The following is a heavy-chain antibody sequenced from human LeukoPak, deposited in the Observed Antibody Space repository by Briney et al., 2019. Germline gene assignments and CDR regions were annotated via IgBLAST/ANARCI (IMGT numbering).Heavy chain of an antibody. CDR3: ARSSRFSRGMDV. J-gene: IGHJ6*02. Sequence: SETLSLTCAVSGGSISSGGYSWSWIRQPPGKGLEWIGYIYHSGSTNYNPSLKSRVTISVDTSKNQFSLKLSSVTAADTAVYYCARSSRFSRGMDVWGQGTTVTVSS. D-gene: IGHD2-2*01. V-gene: IGHV4-30-2*01. CDR2: IYHSGST. CDR1: GGSISSGGYS.